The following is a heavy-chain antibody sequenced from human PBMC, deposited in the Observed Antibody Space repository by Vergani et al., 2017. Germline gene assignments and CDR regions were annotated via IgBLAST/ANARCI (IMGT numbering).Heavy chain of an antibody. D-gene: IGHD1-26*01. V-gene: IGHV1-18*01. J-gene: IGHJ4*02. Sequence: QVQLVQSGSEVKKPGASVKVSCRASGYTFTNYALNWVRQAPGQGLEWMGWISTYNGNTNYPQRLQGRVTMTTDTFTSTAYMELSRLRSDDTAVYYCARDKTPLGGATTFDYWGQGTLVTVSS. CDR3: ARDKTPLGGATTFDY. CDR1: GYTFTNYA. CDR2: ISTYNGNT.